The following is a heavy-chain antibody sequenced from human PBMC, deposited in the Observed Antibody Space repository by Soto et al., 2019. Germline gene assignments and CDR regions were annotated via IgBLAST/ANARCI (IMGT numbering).Heavy chain of an antibody. V-gene: IGHV4-61*01. J-gene: IGHJ4*02. CDR2: VFHNGGT. CDR3: ARDVGQGRGLISPY. CDR1: GGSVSSGNYY. Sequence: QVQLQESGPGLVKPSETLSLSCTVSGGSVSSGNYYWNLIRQSPGKGLEGLGYVFHNGGTNYSPSLKSRVTVSLDTSNNKFSLRLTSVSAADTAWYDCARDVGQGRGLISPYWGPGIPLTVAS. D-gene: IGHD3-10*01.